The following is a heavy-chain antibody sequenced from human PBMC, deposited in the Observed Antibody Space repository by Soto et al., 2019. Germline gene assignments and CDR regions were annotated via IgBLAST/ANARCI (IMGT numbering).Heavy chain of an antibody. V-gene: IGHV1-69*01. D-gene: IGHD5-12*01. CDR2: IIPIFGTA. CDR3: AGDPFSFGGDDYSRFDY. J-gene: IGHJ4*02. Sequence: QVQLVQSGAEVKKPGSSVKVSCKASGGTFSSYAISWVRQAPGQGLEWMGGIIPIFGTANYAQKFQGRVTSTADESTSTAYMELCSLRSEDTAVYYCAGDPFSFGGDDYSRFDYWGQGTLVTVSS. CDR1: GGTFSSYA.